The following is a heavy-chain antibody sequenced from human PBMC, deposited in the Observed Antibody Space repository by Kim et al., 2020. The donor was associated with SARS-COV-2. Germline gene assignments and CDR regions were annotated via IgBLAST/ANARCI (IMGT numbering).Heavy chain of an antibody. CDR1: GGSISSGGYY. Sequence: SETLSLTCTVSGGSISSGGYYWSWIRQHPGKGLEWIGYIYYSGSTYYNPSLKSRVTISVDTSKNQFSLKLSSVTAADTAVYYCASDCSGGSCSSSGYWGQGTLVTVSS. CDR3: ASDCSGGSCSSSGY. CDR2: IYYSGST. J-gene: IGHJ4*02. V-gene: IGHV4-31*03. D-gene: IGHD2-15*01.